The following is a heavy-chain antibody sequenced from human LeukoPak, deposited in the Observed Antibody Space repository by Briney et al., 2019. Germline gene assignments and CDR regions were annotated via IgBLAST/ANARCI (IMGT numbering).Heavy chain of an antibody. V-gene: IGHV4-39*07. CDR3: ARDKSNWFDP. CDR2: IYYSGST. Sequence: SETLSLTCTVSGGSISSSSYYWGWIRQPPGKGLEWIGSIYYSGSTYYNPSLKSRVTISVDTSKNQFSLKLSSVTAADTAVYYCARDKSNWFDPWGQGTLVTVSS. J-gene: IGHJ5*02. CDR1: GGSISSSSYY.